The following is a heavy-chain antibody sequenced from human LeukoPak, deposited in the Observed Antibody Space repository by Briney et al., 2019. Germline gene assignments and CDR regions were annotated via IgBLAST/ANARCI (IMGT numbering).Heavy chain of an antibody. CDR2: IYPGDSDT. CDR1: GYSFTSYW. CDR3: ARRGVRANWFDP. D-gene: IGHD3-10*01. V-gene: IGHV5-51*01. Sequence: GESLKISCKGSGYSFTSYWIGWVRQMPGKGLEWMGIIYPGDSDTIYSPSFQGHVTISVDKSISTAHLQWSSLKASDTGIYYCARRGVRANWFDPWGQGTLVTVSS. J-gene: IGHJ5*02.